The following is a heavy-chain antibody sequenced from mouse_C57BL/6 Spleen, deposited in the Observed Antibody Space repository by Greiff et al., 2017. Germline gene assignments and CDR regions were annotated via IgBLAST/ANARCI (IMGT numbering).Heavy chain of an antibody. J-gene: IGHJ1*03. V-gene: IGHV1-26*01. Sequence: VQLQQSGPELVKPGASVKISCKASGYTFTDYYMNWVKQSHGKSLEWIGDINPNNGGTSYNQKFKGKATLTVDKSSSTAYMELRSLTSEDSAVYYCASLTTVVATDWYFDVWGTGTTVTVSS. D-gene: IGHD1-1*01. CDR1: GYTFTDYY. CDR3: ASLTTVVATDWYFDV. CDR2: INPNNGGT.